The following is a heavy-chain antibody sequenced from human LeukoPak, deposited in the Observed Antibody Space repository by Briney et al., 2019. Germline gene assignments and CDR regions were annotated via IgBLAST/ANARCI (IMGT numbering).Heavy chain of an antibody. J-gene: IGHJ6*03. Sequence: GGSLRLSCAASGFTVSSNYMSWVRQAPGKGLEWVSVIYSGGSTYYADSVKGRFTISRDNSKNTLYLQMNSLRAEDTAVYYCASLPPYSSQYYYYMDVWGKGTTVTVSS. CDR1: GFTVSSNY. D-gene: IGHD6-13*01. V-gene: IGHV3-66*02. CDR3: ASLPPYSSQYYYYMDV. CDR2: IYSGGST.